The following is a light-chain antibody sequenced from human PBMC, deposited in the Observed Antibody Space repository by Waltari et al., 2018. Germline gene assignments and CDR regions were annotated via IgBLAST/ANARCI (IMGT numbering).Light chain of an antibody. Sequence: DIVMTQSPLSLSVTPGEPASISCRSSQSLLHSSGNTFLDWYLQKPGQSPQLLFYLVSNRASGVPDRFSGSGSGTDFTLKLSRVEAEDVGVYFCMQARQTPWTFGQGTKVEIK. CDR1: QSLLHSSGNTF. J-gene: IGKJ1*01. V-gene: IGKV2-28*01. CDR3: MQARQTPWT. CDR2: LVS.